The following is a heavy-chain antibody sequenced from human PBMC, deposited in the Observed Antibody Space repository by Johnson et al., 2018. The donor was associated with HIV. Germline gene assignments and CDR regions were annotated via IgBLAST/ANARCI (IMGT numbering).Heavy chain of an antibody. Sequence: EVQLVESGGGVVRPGGSLRLSCAASGFTFDDYGMSWVRQAPGKGLEWVSDINWNGVSTGYADSVKGRFTISRDSAKNSLYLQMNSLRAEDTALYYCAKTTRGNWGSCFDIWGRGTMVTVSS. D-gene: IGHD7-27*01. CDR3: AKTTRGNWGSCFDI. J-gene: IGHJ3*02. CDR1: GFTFDDYG. CDR2: INWNGVST. V-gene: IGHV3-20*04.